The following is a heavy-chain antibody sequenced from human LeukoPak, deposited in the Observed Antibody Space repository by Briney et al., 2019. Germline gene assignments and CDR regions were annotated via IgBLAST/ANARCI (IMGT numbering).Heavy chain of an antibody. CDR1: GGSISSGGYY. CDR3: ARALLWFGESVWFDP. Sequence: PSETLSLTCTVSGGSISSGGYYWSWIRQHPGKGLEWIGYIYYSGSTYYNPSLKSRVTISVDTSKNQFSLKLSSVTAADTAVYYCARALLWFGESVWFDPWGQGTLVTVSS. D-gene: IGHD3-10*01. CDR2: IYYSGST. J-gene: IGHJ5*02. V-gene: IGHV4-31*03.